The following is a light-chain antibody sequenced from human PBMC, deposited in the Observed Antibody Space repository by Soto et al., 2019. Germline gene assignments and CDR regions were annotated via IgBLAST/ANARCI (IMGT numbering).Light chain of an antibody. V-gene: IGKV1-33*01. Sequence: DIQMTQSPSSLSASVGDRVTITCQASQDTSNYLNWYQQKPGKAPKLLIYDASNLETGVPSRFSGSGSGTDFTFTISSLQPEDIATYYCQQYDNLPHFGGGTKVEIK. J-gene: IGKJ4*01. CDR3: QQYDNLPH. CDR2: DAS. CDR1: QDTSNY.